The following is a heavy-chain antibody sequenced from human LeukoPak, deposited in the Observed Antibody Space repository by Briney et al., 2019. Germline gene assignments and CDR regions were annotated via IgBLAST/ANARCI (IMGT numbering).Heavy chain of an antibody. V-gene: IGHV3-30*18. Sequence: GGSLRLSCTASGFTFSSYGMHWVRQAPGKGLEWVAVISYDGSNKYYADSVKGRFTISRDNSKNTLYLQMNSLRAEDTAVYYCAKDFYYYGSKGMDVWGKGTTVTVSS. CDR3: AKDFYYYGSKGMDV. CDR1: GFTFSSYG. J-gene: IGHJ6*03. CDR2: ISYDGSNK. D-gene: IGHD3-10*01.